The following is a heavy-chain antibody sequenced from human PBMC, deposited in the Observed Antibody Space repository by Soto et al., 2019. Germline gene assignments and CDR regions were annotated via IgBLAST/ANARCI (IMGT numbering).Heavy chain of an antibody. CDR2: IEEDGSEK. CDR1: GFTVSNYW. CDR3: SRDVVVGAKALNY. Sequence: GGSLRLSCAASGFTVSNYWMTWVRQAPGKGLEWVANIEEDGSEKHYVDSVKGRFTISRDNAKNSLYLQMNSLRVEDMAVYFCSRDVVVGAKALNYWGQGALVPVSS. J-gene: IGHJ4*02. V-gene: IGHV3-7*01. D-gene: IGHD2-15*01.